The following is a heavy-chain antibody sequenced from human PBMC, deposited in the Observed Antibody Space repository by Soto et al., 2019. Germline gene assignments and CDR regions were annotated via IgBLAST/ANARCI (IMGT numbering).Heavy chain of an antibody. J-gene: IGHJ4*02. V-gene: IGHV3-15*07. Sequence: GGSLRLSCAGSGFTFSNAWMNWVRQAPGKGLEWVGRIKSKPDSWTIGYATFLKVRFTISRDDAEKTVYLQMNSLNIEDTGVYYCSTGGYYFDFWGQGTLVTVSS. CDR3: STGGYYFDF. CDR2: IKSKPDSWTI. CDR1: GFTFSNAW.